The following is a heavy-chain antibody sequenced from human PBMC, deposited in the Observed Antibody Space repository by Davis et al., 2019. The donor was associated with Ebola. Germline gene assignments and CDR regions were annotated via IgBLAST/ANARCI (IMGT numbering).Heavy chain of an antibody. V-gene: IGHV4-34*01. J-gene: IGHJ6*03. Sequence: MPSETLSLTCAVYGGSFSGYYWSWIRQPPGRGLEWVGEINHGGSTNDNPSLKRRVTISVDTSKNQFSLKLSSVTAADTAVYYCARDIVVVPAAISDYFYYYMDVWGKGTTVTVSS. CDR2: INHGGST. CDR1: GGSFSGYY. D-gene: IGHD2-2*02. CDR3: ARDIVVVPAAISDYFYYYMDV.